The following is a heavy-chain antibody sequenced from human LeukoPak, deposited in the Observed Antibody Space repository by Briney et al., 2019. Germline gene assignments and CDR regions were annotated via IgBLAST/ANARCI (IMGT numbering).Heavy chain of an antibody. D-gene: IGHD3-10*02. CDR2: ISSSGSNI. CDR1: GFTFSSYE. V-gene: IGHV3-48*03. CDR3: AELGITMIGGV. J-gene: IGHJ6*04. Sequence: QPGGSLRLSCAASGFTFSSYEMNWVRQAPGKGLEWVSYISSSGSNIYYADSVKGRFTISRDNAKNSLYLQMNSLGAEDTAVYYCAELGITMIGGVWGKGATATISS.